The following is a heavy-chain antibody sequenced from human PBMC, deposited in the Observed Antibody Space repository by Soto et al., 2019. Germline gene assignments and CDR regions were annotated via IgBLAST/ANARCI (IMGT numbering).Heavy chain of an antibody. Sequence: VQLVESGGGVVQPGRSLRLSCTASGFTFDNYAMHWVRQAAGKGLEWVSGISWNSDSIGYADSVKGRFTISRDNAKKSLYLQMNSLRDDDTAFYYCARLPYGSGSFPFDYWGQGTLVTVSS. D-gene: IGHD3-10*01. V-gene: IGHV3-9*01. CDR1: GFTFDNYA. CDR3: ARLPYGSGSFPFDY. CDR2: ISWNSDSI. J-gene: IGHJ4*02.